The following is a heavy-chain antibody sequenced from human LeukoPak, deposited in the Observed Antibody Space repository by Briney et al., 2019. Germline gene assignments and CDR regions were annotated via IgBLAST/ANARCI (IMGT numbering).Heavy chain of an antibody. CDR3: ARAMRCSSTSCSLGQNPYYYYGMDV. D-gene: IGHD2-2*01. J-gene: IGHJ6*02. CDR2: INHSGST. Sequence: SETLSLTCAVYGGSFSGYYWSWIRQPPGKGLEWIGEINHSGSTNYNPSLKSRVTISVDTSKNQFSLKLSAVPAADTAVYYCARAMRCSSTSCSLGQNPYYYYGMDVWGQGTTVTVSS. CDR1: GGSFSGYY. V-gene: IGHV4-34*01.